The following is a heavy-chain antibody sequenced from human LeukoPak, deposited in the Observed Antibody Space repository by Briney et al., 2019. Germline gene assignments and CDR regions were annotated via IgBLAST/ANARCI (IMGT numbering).Heavy chain of an antibody. V-gene: IGHV3-23*01. CDR2: ISGGGAST. CDR1: GFPFSDYA. D-gene: IGHD3-16*01. Sequence: PGGSLRLSCAASGFPFSDYAMAWVRQAPGQGLEWVLAISGGGASTYYADSVKGRFTISRDNSKNTLFLEMSSLRAEDSALYYCAKASSAYRPYFFDSWGQGTLVTVSS. CDR3: AKASSAYRPYFFDS. J-gene: IGHJ4*02.